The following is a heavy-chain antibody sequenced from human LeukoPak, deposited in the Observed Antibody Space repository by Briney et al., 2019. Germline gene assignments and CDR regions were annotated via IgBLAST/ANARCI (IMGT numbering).Heavy chain of an antibody. Sequence: PGGSLRLSCAASGFTVSSNYMSWVRQAPGKGLEWVSVTYSAGSAYYADSMKDRFTISRDNSKNTLFLQMNSLRAEDTAVYYCARGIAVAGRLDYWGRGTLVTVSS. CDR3: ARGIAVAGRLDY. CDR2: TYSAGSA. D-gene: IGHD6-19*01. J-gene: IGHJ4*02. CDR1: GFTVSSNY. V-gene: IGHV3-66*01.